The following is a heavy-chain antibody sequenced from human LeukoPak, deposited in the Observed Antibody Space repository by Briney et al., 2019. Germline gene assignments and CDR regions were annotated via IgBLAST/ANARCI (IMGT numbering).Heavy chain of an antibody. V-gene: IGHV3-48*03. CDR3: ARPTTYYDLLSGYYAWYYFDN. CDR2: VSGSGSTI. D-gene: IGHD3-3*01. CDR1: GFNFSDYE. Sequence: GGSLRLSCAVSGFNFSDYEMHWVRQAPGKGLEWVSYVSGSGSTIFHADSVKGRFITSRDNAKKSVYLQMNSLRVEDMAVYYCARPTTYYDLLSGYYAWYYFDNWGRGTLVTVSS. J-gene: IGHJ4*02.